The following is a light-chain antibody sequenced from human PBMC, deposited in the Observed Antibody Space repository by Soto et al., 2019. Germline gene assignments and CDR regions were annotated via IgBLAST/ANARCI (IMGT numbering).Light chain of an antibody. CDR1: QSISSY. CDR3: QQLNDWAPEWT. Sequence: EVVLTQSPDTLSLPPGERATLSCRASQSISSYLAWYQQKPGQAPRLLIYDASSRATGIPARFSGSGSGTDFTLTISRLEPEDFAVYYCQQLNDWAPEWTLGQGTRVEIK. CDR2: DAS. J-gene: IGKJ1*01. V-gene: IGKV3-11*01.